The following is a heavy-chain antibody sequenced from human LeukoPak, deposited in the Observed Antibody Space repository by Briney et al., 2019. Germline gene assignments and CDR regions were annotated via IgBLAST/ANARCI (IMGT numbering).Heavy chain of an antibody. CDR3: AKEYYDFWSGYWVKPAFDY. J-gene: IGHJ4*02. V-gene: IGHV3-30*18. Sequence: PGGCLRLSWAASGFTFSSYGMHWVRQAPGKGLEWVAVISYDGSNKYYADSVKGRFTISRDNSKNTLYLQMNSLRAEDTAVYYCAKEYYDFWSGYWVKPAFDYWGQGTLVTVSS. D-gene: IGHD3-3*01. CDR1: GFTFSSYG. CDR2: ISYDGSNK.